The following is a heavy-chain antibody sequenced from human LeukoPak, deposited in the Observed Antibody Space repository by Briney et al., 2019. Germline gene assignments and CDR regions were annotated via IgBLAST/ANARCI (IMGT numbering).Heavy chain of an antibody. D-gene: IGHD4-17*01. Sequence: SETLSLTCTVSGGSISSSSYYWGWIRQPPGKGLEWIGSIYYSGSTYYNPSLKSRVTISVDTSKNQFSLTLSSVTAADTAVYYCARLTTGTPRTAFYIWGQGTLVTVSS. CDR3: ARLTTGTPRTAFYI. V-gene: IGHV4-39*07. CDR1: GGSISSSSYY. J-gene: IGHJ3*02. CDR2: IYYSGST.